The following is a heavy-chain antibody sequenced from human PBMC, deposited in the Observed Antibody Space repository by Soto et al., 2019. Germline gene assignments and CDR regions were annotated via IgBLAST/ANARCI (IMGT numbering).Heavy chain of an antibody. J-gene: IGHJ5*02. Sequence: QVQLQESALGLVKPSQTLSLTCTVSGGSISSGRYYWTWIRQSPGRGLEWIGYIYNSGSTDYNPSLRIRVTRSVDTSKNQFSLKLSSVTAADTDVYSCARVAGGHYSTSWFDPWGQGTLVTVSS. CDR1: GGSISSGRYY. D-gene: IGHD3-3*01. V-gene: IGHV4-30-4*01. CDR3: ARVAGGHYSTSWFDP. CDR2: IYNSGST.